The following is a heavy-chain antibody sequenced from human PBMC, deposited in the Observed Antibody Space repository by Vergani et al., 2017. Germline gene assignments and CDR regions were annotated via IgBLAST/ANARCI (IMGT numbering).Heavy chain of an antibody. J-gene: IGHJ6*02. D-gene: IGHD6-19*01. CDR3: ARGLDSSGWYYYYYGMDV. CDR1: GGSISSHY. Sequence: QVQLQESGPGLVKPSETLSLTCTVSGGSISSHYWSWIRQPPGKGLEWIGYIYYSGSTNYNPSLKSRVTRSVDTSKNQFSLKLSSVTAADTAVYYCARGLDSSGWYYYYYGMDVWGQGTTVTVSS. V-gene: IGHV4-59*11. CDR2: IYYSGST.